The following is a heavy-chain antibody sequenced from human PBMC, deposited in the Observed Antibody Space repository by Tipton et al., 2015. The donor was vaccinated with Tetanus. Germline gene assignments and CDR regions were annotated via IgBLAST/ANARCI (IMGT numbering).Heavy chain of an antibody. CDR3: ARDINRSRVAATANWFDP. CDR1: GGSISSGGYY. D-gene: IGHD2-15*01. J-gene: IGHJ5*02. V-gene: IGHV4-31*03. Sequence: TLSLTCTVSGGSISSGGYYWSWIRQHPGKGLEWIGYIYYSGSTYYNPSLKSRVTISVDTSKNQFSLELSSVTAADTAVYYCARDINRSRVAATANWFDPWGQGTLVTVSS. CDR2: IYYSGST.